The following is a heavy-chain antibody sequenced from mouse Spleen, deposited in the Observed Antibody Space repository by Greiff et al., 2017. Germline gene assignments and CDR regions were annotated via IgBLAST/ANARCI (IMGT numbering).Heavy chain of an antibody. D-gene: IGHD4-1*01. CDR3: ARRLGRGGYYAMDY. V-gene: IGHV1-50*01. Sequence: QVQLQQPGAELVKPGASVKLSCKASGYTFTSYWMQWVKQRPGQGLEWIGEIDPSDSYTNYNQKFKGKATLTVDTSSSTAYMQLSSLTSEDSAVYYCARRLGRGGYYAMDYWGQGTSVTVSS. J-gene: IGHJ4*01. CDR1: GYTFTSYW. CDR2: IDPSDSYT.